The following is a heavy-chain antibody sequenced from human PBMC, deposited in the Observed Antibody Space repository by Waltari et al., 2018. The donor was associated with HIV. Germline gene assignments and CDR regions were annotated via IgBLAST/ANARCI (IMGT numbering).Heavy chain of an antibody. Sequence: EVQLVESGGGLIQPGGSMRVYCAASGLTVSSHDMSWVRQAPGKGLEWVSVIYSGGSTYYADSVKGRFTISRDNSKNTLYLQMNSLRAEDTAVYYCARARYGMDVWGQGTTVTVSS. CDR3: ARARYGMDV. CDR1: GLTVSSHD. J-gene: IGHJ6*02. CDR2: IYSGGST. V-gene: IGHV3-53*01.